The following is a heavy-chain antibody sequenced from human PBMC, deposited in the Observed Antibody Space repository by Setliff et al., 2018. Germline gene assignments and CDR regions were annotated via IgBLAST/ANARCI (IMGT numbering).Heavy chain of an antibody. CDR1: GYTFTGYY. Sequence: ASVKVSCKASGYTFTGYYMHWVRQAPGQGLEWMGRINPNSGGTNYAQKFQGRVTMTRDTSISTAYMELSRLRSDDTAVYYCAGVLRDYYGSGSYYNWFDRWGQGTLVTVSS. D-gene: IGHD3-10*01. CDR3: AGVLRDYYGSGSYYNWFDR. V-gene: IGHV1-2*06. CDR2: INPNSGGT. J-gene: IGHJ5*02.